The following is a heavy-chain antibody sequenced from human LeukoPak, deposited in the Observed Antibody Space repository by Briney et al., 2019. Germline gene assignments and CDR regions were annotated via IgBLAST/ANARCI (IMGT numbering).Heavy chain of an antibody. CDR1: GFTFSSYE. D-gene: IGHD3-10*01. CDR3: ARGSVVYMIRGVIIY. CDR2: ISSSGSTI. Sequence: GGSLRLSCAASGFTFSSYEMNWVRQAPGKGLEWVSYISSSGSTIYYADSVKGRFTISRDNAKNSLYLQMNSVRAEDTAVYYCARGSVVYMIRGVIIYWGQGTLVTVSS. V-gene: IGHV3-48*03. J-gene: IGHJ4*02.